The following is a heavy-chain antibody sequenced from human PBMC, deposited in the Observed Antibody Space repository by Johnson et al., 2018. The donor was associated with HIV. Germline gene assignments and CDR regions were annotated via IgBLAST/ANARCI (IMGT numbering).Heavy chain of an antibody. V-gene: IGHV3-30*04. J-gene: IGHJ3*02. CDR3: AKEGAAVIHFDI. CDR1: GLNFSDYG. CDR2: ISFDGSNE. Sequence: QVQLVESGGGVVQPGRSLRLSCAASGLNFSDYGMHWVRQAPGKGLEWVAIISFDGSNEYYADSVKGRFIISRDNAKNSLYLQMNSLRAEDTALYYCAKEGAAVIHFDIWGQGTMVTVSS. D-gene: IGHD6-13*01.